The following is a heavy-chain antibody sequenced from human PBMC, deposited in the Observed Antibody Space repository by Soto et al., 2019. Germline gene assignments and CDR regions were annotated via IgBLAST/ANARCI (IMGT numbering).Heavy chain of an antibody. CDR1: GFSLSTSGVG. D-gene: IGHD2-2*01. Sequence: QITLKESGPTLVKPTQTLTLTCTFSGFSLSTSGVGVGWIRQPPGKALEWLALLYWDDDKRYSPSLQSRLTNTKDTSKTQVVLTMTNMDPVDTATYYCARHYCSSSSCYSPDYWGQGTLFTVCS. CDR2: LYWDDDK. V-gene: IGHV2-5*02. CDR3: ARHYCSSSSCYSPDY. J-gene: IGHJ4*02.